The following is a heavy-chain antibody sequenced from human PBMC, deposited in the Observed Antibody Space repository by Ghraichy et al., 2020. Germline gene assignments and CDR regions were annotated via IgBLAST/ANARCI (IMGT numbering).Heavy chain of an antibody. CDR1: GYTFTSYD. J-gene: IGHJ5*02. D-gene: IGHD4-17*01. V-gene: IGHV1-8*01. CDR2: MNPNSGNT. Sequence: ASVKVSGKASGYTFTSYDINWVRQATGQGLEWMGWMNPNSGNTDYAQKFQGRVTMTRNTSISTAYMELSSLRSEDTAVYYCATDYGDYEGWFDPWGQGTLVTVSS. CDR3: ATDYGDYEGWFDP.